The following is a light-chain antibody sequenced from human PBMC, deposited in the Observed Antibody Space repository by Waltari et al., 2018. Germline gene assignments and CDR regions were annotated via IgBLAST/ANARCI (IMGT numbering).Light chain of an antibody. CDR2: DAS. V-gene: IGKV3-20*01. J-gene: IGKJ1*01. CDR3: QQYSSSPRT. Sequence: IVLTQSPGTLSLSPGERATLSCRASQSVRSSYLAWYQQKPGQAPRLLIYDASSRATGTPDRFSGSWSGTDFTLTISRLEPEDFAVYYCQQYSSSPRTFGQGTKVEVK. CDR1: QSVRSSY.